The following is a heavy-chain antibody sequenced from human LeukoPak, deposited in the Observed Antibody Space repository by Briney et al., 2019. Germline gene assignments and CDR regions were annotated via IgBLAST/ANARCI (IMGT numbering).Heavy chain of an antibody. V-gene: IGHV3-21*01. D-gene: IGHD3-10*01. CDR1: GFTFNNYG. CDR3: ARVRLLWFGELSPHQDLDY. Sequence: GGSLRLSCAASGFTFNNYGMNWVRQAPGKGLEWVSSISSSSSYIYYADSVKGRFTISRDNAKNSLYLQMNSLRAEDTAVYYCARVRLLWFGELSPHQDLDYWGQGTLVTVSS. J-gene: IGHJ4*02. CDR2: ISSSSSYI.